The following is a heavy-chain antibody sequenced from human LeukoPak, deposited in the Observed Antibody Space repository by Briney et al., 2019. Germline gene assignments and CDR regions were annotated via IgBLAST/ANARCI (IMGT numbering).Heavy chain of an antibody. CDR1: GFTFSSYS. Sequence: GGSLRLSCAASGFTFSSYSMNWVRQAPGKGLEWVSSISSSSSYIYYADSVKGRFTISRDNAKNSLCLQMNSLRAEDTAVYYCARDLGYYYDSSGFDYWGQGTLVTVSS. CDR3: ARDLGYYYDSSGFDY. CDR2: ISSSSSYI. J-gene: IGHJ4*02. V-gene: IGHV3-21*01. D-gene: IGHD3-22*01.